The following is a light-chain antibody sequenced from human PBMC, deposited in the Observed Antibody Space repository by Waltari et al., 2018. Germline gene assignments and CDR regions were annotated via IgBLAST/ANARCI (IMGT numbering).Light chain of an antibody. CDR3: ETGGHGTWV. Sequence: QLVPTQSPSASASLGASVKLTCTLSSGHSSNIIAWLQQQPGKGPRYLMQVNSDGSHRKGDEIPDRFSGSSSGAERYLTISSLQSEDEADYYCETGGHGTWVFGGGTKLTVL. CDR1: SGHSSNI. CDR2: VNSDGSH. J-gene: IGLJ3*02. V-gene: IGLV4-69*01.